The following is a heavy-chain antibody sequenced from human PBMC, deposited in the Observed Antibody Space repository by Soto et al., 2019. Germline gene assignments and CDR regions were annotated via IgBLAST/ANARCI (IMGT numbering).Heavy chain of an antibody. CDR3: AKEREAARPSYYCYGLDV. D-gene: IGHD6-6*01. CDR2: ISYDGSNK. Sequence: QVQLVESGGGVVQPGRSLRLSCAASGFTFSSYGMHWVRQAPGKGLEWVAVISYDGSNKYYADSVKGRFTISRDNSKNSLYLQMNSLRAEDTAVYYCAKEREAARPSYYCYGLDVWGQGTTVTVSS. J-gene: IGHJ6*02. V-gene: IGHV3-30*18. CDR1: GFTFSSYG.